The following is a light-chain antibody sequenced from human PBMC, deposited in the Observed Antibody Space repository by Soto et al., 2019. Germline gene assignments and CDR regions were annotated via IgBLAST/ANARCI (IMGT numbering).Light chain of an antibody. CDR2: AAS. V-gene: IGKV3-15*01. Sequence: EIVMTQSPATLSVSPGERATLSCRASQSVNSNLAWYQQKPGQAPRILIYAASTRATAIPARFSGSGSGTEFTLTISSLQSEDFAVYYCQQYNDWPRTFGGGTKVEIE. CDR1: QSVNSN. J-gene: IGKJ4*01. CDR3: QQYNDWPRT.